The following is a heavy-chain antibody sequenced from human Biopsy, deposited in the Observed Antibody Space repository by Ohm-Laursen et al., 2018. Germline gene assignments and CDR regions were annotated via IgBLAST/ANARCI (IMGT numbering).Heavy chain of an antibody. CDR3: AKGGYCTTTSCYMDVDY. CDR2: ISGSGGST. D-gene: IGHD2-2*02. CDR1: GFSFDNYA. J-gene: IGHJ4*02. Sequence: LRLSCSASGFSFDNYAMNWVRQAPGKGLEWVSTISGSGGSTYYADSVKGRFTISRDASKDTLYLLMNSLRAEDTAMYYCAKGGYCTTTSCYMDVDYWGQGTLVTVSS. V-gene: IGHV3-23*01.